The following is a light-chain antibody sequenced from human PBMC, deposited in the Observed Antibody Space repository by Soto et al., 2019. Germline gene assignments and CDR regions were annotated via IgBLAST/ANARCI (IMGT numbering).Light chain of an antibody. V-gene: IGKV1-6*01. CDR3: LQDYNYPRT. Sequence: IQMTECKSSLSASLEDRVTLTXXASQGIRNDLGWYQQKPGKAPKLLIYAASSLQSGVPSRFSGSGSGTDFTLTISSLQPEDFATYYCLQDYNYPRTFGQGTKVDIK. J-gene: IGKJ1*01. CDR2: AAS. CDR1: QGIRND.